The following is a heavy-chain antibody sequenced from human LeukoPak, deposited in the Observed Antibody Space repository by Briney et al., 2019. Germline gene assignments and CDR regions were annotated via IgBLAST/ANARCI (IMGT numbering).Heavy chain of an antibody. CDR2: IYHSGST. Sequence: SETLSLTCTVSGYSISSGYYWGWIRQPPGKGLEWIGSIYHSGSTYYNPSLKSRVTISVDTSKNQFSLKLSSVTAADTAVYYCARVYNWNYNYYYMDVWGKGTTVTVSS. D-gene: IGHD1-20*01. CDR1: GYSISSGYY. CDR3: ARVYNWNYNYYYMDV. J-gene: IGHJ6*03. V-gene: IGHV4-38-2*02.